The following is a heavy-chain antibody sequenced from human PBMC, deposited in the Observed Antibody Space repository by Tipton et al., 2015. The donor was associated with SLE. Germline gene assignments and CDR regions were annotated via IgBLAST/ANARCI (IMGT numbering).Heavy chain of an antibody. CDR2: IFTRGST. Sequence: TLSLTCTVSGGSISSGTYYWSWIRQPAGKGLEWIGRIFTRGSTNENLSLKSRVTISLDTSKNRFSLKLSSVTAADTAVYYCARTLPDSSGLAFDHWGQGTLVTVSS. CDR3: ARTLPDSSGLAFDH. J-gene: IGHJ4*02. CDR1: GGSISSGTYY. V-gene: IGHV4-61*02. D-gene: IGHD3-22*01.